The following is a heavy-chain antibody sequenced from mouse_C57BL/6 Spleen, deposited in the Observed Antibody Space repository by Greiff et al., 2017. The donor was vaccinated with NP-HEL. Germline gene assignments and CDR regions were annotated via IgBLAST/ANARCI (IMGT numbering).Heavy chain of an antibody. CDR2: IDPSDSYT. V-gene: IGHV1-59*01. CDR3: ASPEGY. CDR1: GYTFTSYW. Sequence: QVQLQQPGAELVRPGTSVKLSCKASGYTFTSYWMHWVKQRPGQGLEWIGVIDPSDSYTNYNQKFKGKATLTVDTSSSTAYMQLSSLTSEDSAVYYCASPEGYWGQGTTLTVSS. J-gene: IGHJ2*01.